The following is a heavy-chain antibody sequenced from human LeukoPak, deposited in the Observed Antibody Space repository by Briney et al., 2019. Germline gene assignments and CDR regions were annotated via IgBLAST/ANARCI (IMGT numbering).Heavy chain of an antibody. Sequence: SETLSLTCTVSGGSLISHYWSWIRQTPGKGLEWIGYIYDFGSTDYNPSLKSRITMSVDTSKNQFSLELNSVTAADTAIYYCAGAVGALLTWAFWGQGTLVTVSS. J-gene: IGHJ4*02. CDR3: AGAVGALLTWAF. CDR2: IYDFGST. V-gene: IGHV4-59*11. D-gene: IGHD1-26*01. CDR1: GGSLISHY.